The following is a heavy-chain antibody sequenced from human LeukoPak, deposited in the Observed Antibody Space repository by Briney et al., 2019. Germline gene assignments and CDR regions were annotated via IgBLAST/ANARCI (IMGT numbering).Heavy chain of an antibody. V-gene: IGHV3-48*03. CDR3: ARDSYYGGTQDY. D-gene: IGHD4-23*01. CDR1: GFLFSSYE. CDR2: ISTSGGTI. Sequence: PGGSLTLSCAASGFLFSSYEMKWVRQAPGKGLEWVSYISTSGGTIYYADSVKGRFTISRDNAKNSLYLQMNSLRAEDTAVYYCARDSYYGGTQDYWGQGTLVTVSS. J-gene: IGHJ4*02.